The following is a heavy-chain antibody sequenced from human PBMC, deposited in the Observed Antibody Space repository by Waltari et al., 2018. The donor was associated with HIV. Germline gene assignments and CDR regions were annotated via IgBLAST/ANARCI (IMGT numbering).Heavy chain of an antibody. D-gene: IGHD1-1*01. CDR2: IKQDGSEK. CDR1: GFTFSSYW. Sequence: EVQLGESGGGLVQPGGSLRLSCAASGFTFSSYWMSWVRQAPGKGLEWVAKIKQDGSEKNYVDSVKGRFTISRDNAKNSLYLQMNSLRAEDTAVYYCARDPLVEHRGILDYWGQGTLVTVSS. V-gene: IGHV3-7*01. CDR3: ARDPLVEHRGILDY. J-gene: IGHJ4*02.